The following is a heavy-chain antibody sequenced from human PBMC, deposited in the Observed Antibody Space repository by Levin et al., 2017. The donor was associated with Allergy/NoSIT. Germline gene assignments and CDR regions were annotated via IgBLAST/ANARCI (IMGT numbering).Heavy chain of an antibody. V-gene: IGHV5-51*01. CDR2: IFPSDSDT. CDR3: ARRDSDGSNSFDY. Sequence: NSGGSLRLSCQASGYSFTSFWFGWVRQRPGKGLEWMGLIFPSDSDTRVSPSFQGQIIMSVDKSISTAYLQWSSLKASDTAMYYCARRDSDGSNSFDYWGQGTLVTVSP. D-gene: IGHD4-23*01. J-gene: IGHJ4*02. CDR1: GYSFTSFW.